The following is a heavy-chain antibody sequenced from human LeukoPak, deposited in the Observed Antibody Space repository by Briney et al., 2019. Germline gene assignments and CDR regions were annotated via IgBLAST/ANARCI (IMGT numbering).Heavy chain of an antibody. CDR2: INPNSGGT. D-gene: IGHD6-6*01. CDR3: ARPLDDYYYYMDV. J-gene: IGHJ6*03. V-gene: IGHV1-2*02. Sequence: ASVKVSCKASGYTFTGYYMHRVRQAPGQGLEWMGWINPNSGGTNYAQKFQGRVTMTRDTSISTAYMELSRLRSDDTAVYYCARPLDDYYYYMDVWGKGTTVTVSS. CDR1: GYTFTGYY.